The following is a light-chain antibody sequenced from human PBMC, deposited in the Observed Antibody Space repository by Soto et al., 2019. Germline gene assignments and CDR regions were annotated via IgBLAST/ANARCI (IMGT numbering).Light chain of an antibody. CDR2: EVT. J-gene: IGLJ1*01. V-gene: IGLV2-8*01. CDR1: TVDEYDY. CDR3: CSYAGSSLYV. Sequence: QSVLTQPPSASGSPGQSVTISCTGSTVDEYDYVSWYQQHPGKAPKLVIYEVTKRPSGVPDRFSASKSGNTASLTVSGLQSEDEADYYCCSYAGSSLYVFGTGTKLTVL.